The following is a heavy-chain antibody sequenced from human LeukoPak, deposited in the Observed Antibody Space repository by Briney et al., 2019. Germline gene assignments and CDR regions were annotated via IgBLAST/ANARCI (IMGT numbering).Heavy chain of an antibody. CDR2: INTKDGNT. CDR1: GYTFTTYG. Sequence: ASVKVSCKASGYTFTTYGISWVRQAPGQGLEWMGRINTKDGNTKYAQKFQDRVTMTTDTPTSTAYMEVRSLRSDDTAVYYCARDCSGGSCYPGDYWGQGTLVTVSS. J-gene: IGHJ4*02. V-gene: IGHV1-18*01. CDR3: ARDCSGGSCYPGDY. D-gene: IGHD2-15*01.